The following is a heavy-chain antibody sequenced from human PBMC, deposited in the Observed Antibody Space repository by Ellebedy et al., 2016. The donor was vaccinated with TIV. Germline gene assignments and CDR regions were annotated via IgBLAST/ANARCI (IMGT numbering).Heavy chain of an antibody. Sequence: PGGSLRLSCAASGFIFSSYGMHWVRQAPGKGLEWVAGISYDGRNKNYADSVKGRFTISRDNSKNTLYLQMNSLRAEDTAIYYCAKGLPLRGSVFDYWGQGTLVTVSS. J-gene: IGHJ4*02. CDR2: ISYDGRNK. CDR1: GFIFSSYG. CDR3: AKGLPLRGSVFDY. V-gene: IGHV3-30*18. D-gene: IGHD2-15*01.